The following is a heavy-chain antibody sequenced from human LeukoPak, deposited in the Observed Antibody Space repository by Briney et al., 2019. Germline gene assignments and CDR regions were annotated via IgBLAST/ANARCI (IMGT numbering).Heavy chain of an antibody. V-gene: IGHV4-61*02. D-gene: IGHD1-26*01. CDR1: GASVNSGNYY. CDR3: TRGGELMNF. Sequence: SQTLSLTCTVSGASVNSGNYYWTWIRQPAGKRLEWIGRIYTSGSTNYNPSLKSRVTISIDASKNQFSLRLSSVTAADTAVYYCTRGGELMNFWGQGTLVTVSS. J-gene: IGHJ4*02. CDR2: IYTSGST.